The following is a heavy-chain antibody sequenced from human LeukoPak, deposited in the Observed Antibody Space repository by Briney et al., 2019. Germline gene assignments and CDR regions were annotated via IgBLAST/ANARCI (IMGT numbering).Heavy chain of an antibody. CDR1: GGTFSSYG. J-gene: IGHJ1*01. D-gene: IGHD2-8*01. V-gene: IGHV1-69*05. Sequence: ASVKVSCKASGGTFSSYGISWVRQAPGQGLEWMGGIIPIFGTGNYAQKFQGRVTITTDESTSTAYMELSSLRSEDTAVYYCARGGDPYCSNGVCYGHFRHWGQGTLVTVSS. CDR3: ARGGDPYCSNGVCYGHFRH. CDR2: IIPIFGTG.